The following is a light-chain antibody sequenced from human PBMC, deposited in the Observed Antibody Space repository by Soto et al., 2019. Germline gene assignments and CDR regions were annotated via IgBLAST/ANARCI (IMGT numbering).Light chain of an antibody. J-gene: IGKJ2*01. CDR2: AAT. V-gene: IGKV3-20*01. CDR3: HQYGSSPLT. CDR1: QSVNSRY. Sequence: EIVLTQSPGALSLSPGDRATLSCRTSQSVNSRYLAWYQQRPDQAPRLLSYAATSRATGIPDRFSGSGSGTDFTLTIVRLKPADSGMFSCHQYGSSPLTFGQGTTLQIK.